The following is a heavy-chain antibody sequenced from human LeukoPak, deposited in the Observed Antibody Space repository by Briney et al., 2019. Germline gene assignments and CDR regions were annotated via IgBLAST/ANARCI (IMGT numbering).Heavy chain of an antibody. CDR1: GYSISSGYY. CDR3: ARGFGSSGYYSLVAY. CDR2: IYHSGST. V-gene: IGHV4-38-2*02. D-gene: IGHD3-22*01. J-gene: IGHJ4*02. Sequence: SETLSLTCTVSGYSISSGYYWGWIRPPPGKGLEWIGSIYHSGSTYYNPSLKSRVTISVDTSKNQFSLKLSSVTAADTAVYYCARGFGSSGYYSLVAYWGQGTLVTVSS.